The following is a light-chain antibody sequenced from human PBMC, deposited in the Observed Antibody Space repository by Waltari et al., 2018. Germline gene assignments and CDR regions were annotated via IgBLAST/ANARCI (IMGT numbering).Light chain of an antibody. CDR1: DIGSKS. V-gene: IGLV3-21*04. J-gene: IGLJ7*01. Sequence: SYVLTQPPSVSVAPGQTARITCGGNDIGSKSVHWYQQKPGQAPVLVIFYDSDRPSGIPERFSASNSGNTATLSISRVEAGDEAGYYCLVWASSTDHHAVFGGGTQLTVL. CDR2: YDS. CDR3: LVWASSTDHHAV.